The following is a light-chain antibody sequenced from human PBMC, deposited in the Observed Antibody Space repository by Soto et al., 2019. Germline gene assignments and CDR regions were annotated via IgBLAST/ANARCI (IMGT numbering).Light chain of an antibody. CDR3: MQAAHSPPWT. CDR1: QSLVHSDGNTY. CDR2: KVS. J-gene: IGKJ1*01. Sequence: DVVMTQSPLSLPVTLGQPASISCRSSQSLVHSDGNTYLSWFHQRPGQSPRRLIYKVSKRDSGVPDRFSGSGSGTDFTLKISRVEAEDVGVHYCMQAAHSPPWTFGQGTKVEI. V-gene: IGKV2-30*02.